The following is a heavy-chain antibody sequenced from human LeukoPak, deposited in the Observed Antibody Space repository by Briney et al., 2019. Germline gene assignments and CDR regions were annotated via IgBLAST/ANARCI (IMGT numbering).Heavy chain of an antibody. J-gene: IGHJ5*02. CDR1: GFTFTSYA. D-gene: IGHD2-2*01. V-gene: IGHV3-69-1*01. CDR2: ISSANHM. CDR3: TREDCSNVRCYGASDA. Sequence: GGSMRLSCVASGFTFTSYAMSWVRQAPGKGLEYVSSISSANHMYYADSVKGRFTISRDSAKNSLFLQMNNLRGEDTAVYYCTREDCSNVRCYGASDAWGQGTLVTVSS.